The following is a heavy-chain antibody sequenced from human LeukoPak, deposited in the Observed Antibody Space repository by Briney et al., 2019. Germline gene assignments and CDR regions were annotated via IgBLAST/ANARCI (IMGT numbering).Heavy chain of an antibody. D-gene: IGHD3-10*01. CDR1: GGSISSYY. J-gene: IGHJ3*02. Sequence: SGTLSLTGTVSGGSISSYYWSWIRQPPGKGLEWIGYIYYSGSTNYNPSLKSRVTISVDTSKNQFSLKLSSVTAADTAVYYCAGPSSGAFDIWGQGTMVTVSS. CDR3: AGPSSGAFDI. CDR2: IYYSGST. V-gene: IGHV4-59*01.